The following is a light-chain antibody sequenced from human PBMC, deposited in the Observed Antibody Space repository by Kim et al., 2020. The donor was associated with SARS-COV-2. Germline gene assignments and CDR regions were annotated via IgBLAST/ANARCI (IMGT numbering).Light chain of an antibody. CDR1: SSDVGSYNL. CDR2: EVS. V-gene: IGLV2-23*02. J-gene: IGLJ2*01. CDR3: CSYAGSSTVV. Sequence: QSALTQPASVSGSPGQSITISCTGTSSDVGSYNLVSWYQQHPGKAPKLMIYEVSKRPSGVSNRFSGSKSGNTASLTISGHQAEAEADYYCCSYAGSSTVVFGGGTQLTVL.